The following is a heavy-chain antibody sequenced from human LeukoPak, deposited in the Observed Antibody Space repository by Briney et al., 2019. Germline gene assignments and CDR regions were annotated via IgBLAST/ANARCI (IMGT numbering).Heavy chain of an antibody. D-gene: IGHD4-23*01. J-gene: IGHJ4*02. Sequence: GGSLRLSCAASGFTFNNFGMHWVRQAPGKGLEWVSFIEYEGVHKYYADSVKGRFTISKDNSKATLYPQMNSLRPEDTAVYYCAKDLHGGYSSDYWGKGTLVTVFS. CDR3: AKDLHGGYSSDY. CDR2: IEYEGVHK. V-gene: IGHV3-30*02. CDR1: GFTFNNFG.